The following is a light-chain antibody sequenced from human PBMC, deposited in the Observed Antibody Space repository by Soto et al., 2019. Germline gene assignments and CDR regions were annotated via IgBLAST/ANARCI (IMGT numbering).Light chain of an antibody. CDR3: QQYGNLTST. J-gene: IGKJ5*01. Sequence: IVLTKSPGTLCLSPGERATLSXMSSPSVTTSLDWYQQKHGQAPRLXXDCXATMAAGSPDRLSGSGSGTDFTLTISSLEPEDFAVYYCQQYGNLTSTFGQGTRLEIK. CDR2: CXA. CDR1: PSVTTS. V-gene: IGKV3-20*01.